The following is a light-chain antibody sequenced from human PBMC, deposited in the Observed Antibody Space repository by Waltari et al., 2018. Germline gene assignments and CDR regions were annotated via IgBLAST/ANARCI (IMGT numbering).Light chain of an antibody. J-gene: IGKJ3*01. Sequence: EIVLTQSPGTLSLSPGERATLSCRASQSVGTSVAWSQQKPGQAPRLLIYGASSRATGIPDRFSGSGSATDFTLTISRLGPEDIAVYFCQQYGGSPLTFGPGTKVDIK. CDR1: QSVGTSV. CDR3: QQYGGSPLT. V-gene: IGKV3-20*01. CDR2: GAS.